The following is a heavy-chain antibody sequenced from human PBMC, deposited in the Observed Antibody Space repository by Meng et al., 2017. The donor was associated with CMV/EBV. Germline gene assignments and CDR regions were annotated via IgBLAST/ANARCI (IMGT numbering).Heavy chain of an antibody. CDR2: INPDSGAT. D-gene: IGHD3-22*01. V-gene: IGHV1-2*02. CDR3: ARGQYYYDSSGYLY. Sequence: ASVKVSCKASGYPFTAYYMHWVRQAPGQGLEWMGWINPDSGATNFARNLQGRVTMTRDTSISTAYMELSGLTFDDTAVYYCARGQYYYDSSGYLYWGQGTLVTVSS. J-gene: IGHJ4*02. CDR1: GYPFTAYY.